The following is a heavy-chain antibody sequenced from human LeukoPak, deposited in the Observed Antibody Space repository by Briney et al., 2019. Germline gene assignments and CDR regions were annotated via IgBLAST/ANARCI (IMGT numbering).Heavy chain of an antibody. V-gene: IGHV4-4*07. CDR1: GGSISSYY. CDR2: IYTSGST. Sequence: SGTLSLTCTVSGGSISSYYWSWIRQPAGKGLEWIGRIYTSGSTNYNPSLKSRVTMSVDTSKNQFSLKLSSVTAADTAVYYCARDYSSGWYDAFDIWGQGTMATVSS. J-gene: IGHJ3*02. CDR3: ARDYSSGWYDAFDI. D-gene: IGHD6-19*01.